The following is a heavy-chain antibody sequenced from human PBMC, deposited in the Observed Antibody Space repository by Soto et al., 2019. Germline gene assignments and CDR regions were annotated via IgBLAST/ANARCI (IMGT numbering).Heavy chain of an antibody. CDR3: AKDRRAGGNYGFYSDF. V-gene: IGHV3-23*01. Sequence: EVQLLESGGGLVQPGGSLRLSCAASGFTFSSYGMTWVRQAPGKGLEWVSFSSATGAGTYYADSVKGRFTISRDNSKNTLYLQMPSLGADDTAVYYCAKDRRAGGNYGFYSDFWGQGALVIVSS. J-gene: IGHJ4*02. CDR2: SSATGAGT. CDR1: GFTFSSYG. D-gene: IGHD1-7*01.